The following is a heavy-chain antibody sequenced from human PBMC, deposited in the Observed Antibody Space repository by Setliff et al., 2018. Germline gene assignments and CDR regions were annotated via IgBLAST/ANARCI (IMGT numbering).Heavy chain of an antibody. CDR3: ARDGHFGIMTGQDTMDV. J-gene: IGHJ6*02. Sequence: SETLSLTCTVSGGSISSGNYYWSWIRQPAGKGLEWIGRVYTTGSTNFNPSLKSRVTISLDTSKNRISLELRSVTAADTAVYYCARDGHFGIMTGQDTMDVWGQGTTVTVSS. CDR2: VYTTGST. CDR1: GGSISSGNYY. V-gene: IGHV4-61*02. D-gene: IGHD3-9*01.